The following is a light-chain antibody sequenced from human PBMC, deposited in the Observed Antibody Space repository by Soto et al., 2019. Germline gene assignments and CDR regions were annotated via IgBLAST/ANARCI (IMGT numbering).Light chain of an antibody. V-gene: IGKV3-15*01. CDR1: QSVSSN. Sequence: EIVMSQSPATLSVSQGERATLSCRPSQSVSSNLAWYQQKPGQAPRLLIYGASTRATGIPARFSGSGSGTESTLTISSLQSEDFAVYYCQQYNNWPLTFGGGTKVDIK. CDR2: GAS. J-gene: IGKJ4*01. CDR3: QQYNNWPLT.